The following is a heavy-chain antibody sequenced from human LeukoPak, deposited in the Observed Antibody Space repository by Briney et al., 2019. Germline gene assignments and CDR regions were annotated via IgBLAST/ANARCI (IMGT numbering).Heavy chain of an antibody. CDR1: GYTFTGYY. J-gene: IGHJ6*03. CDR2: INPNSGGT. Sequence: GASVKASCKASGYTFTGYYMHWVRQAPGQGLEWMGWINPNSGGTNYAQKFQGRVTMTRDTSISTAYMELSRLRSDDTAVYYCARSGYSGYDPYYYYYYMDVWGKGTAVTVSS. D-gene: IGHD5-12*01. V-gene: IGHV1-2*02. CDR3: ARSGYSGYDPYYYYYYMDV.